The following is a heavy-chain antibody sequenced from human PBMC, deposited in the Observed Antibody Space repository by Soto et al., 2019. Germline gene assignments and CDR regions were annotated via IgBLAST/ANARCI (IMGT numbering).Heavy chain of an antibody. CDR2: INHSGST. J-gene: IGHJ6*02. D-gene: IGHD2-2*01. V-gene: IGHV4-34*01. Sequence: NPSETLSLTCAVYGGSFSGYYWSWIRQPPGKGLEWIGEINHSGSTNYNPSLKSRVTISVDTSKNQFSLKLSSVTAADTAVYYCARGRGCSSTSCTYYYYYGMDVWGQGTTVTVSS. CDR1: GGSFSGYY. CDR3: ARGRGCSSTSCTYYYYYGMDV.